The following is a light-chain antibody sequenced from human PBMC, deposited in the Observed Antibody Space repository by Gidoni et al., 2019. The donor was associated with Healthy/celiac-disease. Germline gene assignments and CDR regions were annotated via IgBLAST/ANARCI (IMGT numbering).Light chain of an antibody. CDR3: QQYYSTPRT. J-gene: IGKJ1*01. CDR2: WAS. V-gene: IGKV4-1*01. CDR1: QSALYSSNNNNY. Sequence: DILMTQSPASLPVSLGERATINCKSSQSALYSSNNNNYLAWYQQKPGQPPKLLIYWASTRESGVPDRFSGSGSGTDFTLTISSLQAEDVAVYYCQQYYSTPRTFXQXTKVEIK.